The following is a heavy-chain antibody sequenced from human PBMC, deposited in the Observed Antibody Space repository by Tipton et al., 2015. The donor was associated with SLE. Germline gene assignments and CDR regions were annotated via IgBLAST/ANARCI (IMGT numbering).Heavy chain of an antibody. V-gene: IGHV4-59*08. CDR1: GGSISNY. J-gene: IGHJ6*02. Sequence: TLSLTCTVSGGSISNYWIWIRQPPGKGLEWIGYISDGGDTNYNPSLKSRVTISVDPAKNQFSLKLTSVTAADSALYYCARGMLTWRGAVLGVDVWGQGTTVNVSS. CDR2: ISDGGDT. CDR3: ARGMLTWRGAVLGVDV. D-gene: IGHD2-8*01.